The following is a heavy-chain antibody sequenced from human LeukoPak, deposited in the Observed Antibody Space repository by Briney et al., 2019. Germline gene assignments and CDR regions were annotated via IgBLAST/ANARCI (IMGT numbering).Heavy chain of an antibody. CDR2: MNPNSGNT. J-gene: IGHJ6*03. CDR1: GYTFTSYD. CDR3: ARGLTPPRRWVYDILTGYPKHYYYYYMDV. V-gene: IGHV1-8*01. D-gene: IGHD3-9*01. Sequence: ASVKVSCKASGYTFTSYDINWVRQATGQGLEWMGWMNPNSGNTGYAQKFQGRVTMTRNTSISTAYMELSSLRSEDTAVYYCARGLTPPRRWVYDILTGYPKHYYYYYMDVWGKGTTVTVSS.